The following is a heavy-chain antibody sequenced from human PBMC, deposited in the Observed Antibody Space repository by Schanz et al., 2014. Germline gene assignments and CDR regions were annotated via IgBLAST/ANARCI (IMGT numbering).Heavy chain of an antibody. CDR1: GFSFSDYF. CDR2: ISSSGRDT. V-gene: IGHV3-11*01. D-gene: IGHD3-16*01. Sequence: QVQLVESGGGLVKPGGSLRLSCAASGFSFSDYFLSWIRQTPGKGLEWVAYISSSGRDTYYADSVNGRFTISRDNAKNSLYLQMNSLRAEDTAVYYCAKDRQNRVNRVGYYYGMDVWGQGTTVTVSS. J-gene: IGHJ6*02. CDR3: AKDRQNRVNRVGYYYGMDV.